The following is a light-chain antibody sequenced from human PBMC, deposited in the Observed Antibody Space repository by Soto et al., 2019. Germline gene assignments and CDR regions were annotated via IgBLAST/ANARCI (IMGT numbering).Light chain of an antibody. J-gene: IGKJ4*01. CDR2: LGS. CDR1: QSLLHSNGYNY. V-gene: IGKV2-28*01. CDR3: MQALPTPS. Sequence: DTVMTQSPLSLPVTPGEPASISCRSSQSLLHSNGYNYLDWYLQKPGQSPQLLIYLGSFRASGVPARFSGSGSGTDFTLKISRVEAADVGVYYCMQALPTPSFGGGTKVEIK.